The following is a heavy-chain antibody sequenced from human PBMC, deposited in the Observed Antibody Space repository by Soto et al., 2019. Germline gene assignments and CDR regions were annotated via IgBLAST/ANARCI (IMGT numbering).Heavy chain of an antibody. D-gene: IGHD2-2*01. CDR2: ISGSGGST. V-gene: IGHV3-23*01. J-gene: IGHJ6*02. CDR3: AKDSRLSAASYGMDV. Sequence: GVLRLSCAASGFTFSSYAMSWVRQAPGKGLEWVSAISGSGGSTYYADSVKGRFTISRDNSKNTLYLQMNSLRAEDTAVYYCAKDSRLSAASYGMDVWGQGTTVTVSS. CDR1: GFTFSSYA.